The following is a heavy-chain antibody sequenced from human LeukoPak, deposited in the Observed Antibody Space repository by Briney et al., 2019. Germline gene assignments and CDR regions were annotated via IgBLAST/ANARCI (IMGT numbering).Heavy chain of an antibody. CDR1: GGSISSSTYF. J-gene: IGHJ5*02. CDR3: ARRGLYGSSPFDP. Sequence: SETLSLTCTVSGGSISSSTYFWGWICQPPGKGLEWLGIIYYSGTTYYNPSLKSRVTISVDTSKNQFSLKLSAVTAADTAVYYCARRGLYGSSPFDPWGQGTLVTVSS. V-gene: IGHV4-39*01. D-gene: IGHD2-2*01. CDR2: IYYSGTT.